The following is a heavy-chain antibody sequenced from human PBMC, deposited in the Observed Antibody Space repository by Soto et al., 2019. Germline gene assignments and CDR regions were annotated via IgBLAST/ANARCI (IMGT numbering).Heavy chain of an antibody. Sequence: ASVKVSCKASGYTFTSYGISWVRQAPGQGLEWMGWISAYSGDTNYAQKFQGRVTMITEPSTSTAYMELRSLRSDDTVVYYRARSRGYCSGGSCYFDFWGQGTLVTVSS. J-gene: IGHJ4*02. CDR3: ARSRGYCSGGSCYFDF. D-gene: IGHD2-15*01. V-gene: IGHV1-18*01. CDR2: ISAYSGDT. CDR1: GYTFTSYG.